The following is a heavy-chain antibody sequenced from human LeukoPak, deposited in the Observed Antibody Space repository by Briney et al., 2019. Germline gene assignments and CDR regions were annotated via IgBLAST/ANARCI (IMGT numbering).Heavy chain of an antibody. V-gene: IGHV3-23*01. CDR2: IVGRDRST. D-gene: IGHD5-18*01. Sequence: GGSLRLSCAASGFTFSSYAMSWVRQAPGKGLEWVSTIVGRDRSTNYADSVSGRLIVSRDNSKNTLYLQMNSLRAEDTAVYYCAKDRRLWLTFWDYWGQGTLVTVSS. J-gene: IGHJ4*02. CDR1: GFTFSSYA. CDR3: AKDRRLWLTFWDY.